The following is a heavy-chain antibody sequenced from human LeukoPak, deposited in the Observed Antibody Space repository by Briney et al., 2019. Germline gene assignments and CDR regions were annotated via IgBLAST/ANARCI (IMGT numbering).Heavy chain of an antibody. CDR3: AREYYSDWFDP. CDR1: GGSISSGSYY. CDR2: IYASGST. V-gene: IGHV4-61*02. J-gene: IGHJ5*02. Sequence: PSETLSLTCTVSGGSISSGSYYWSWIRQPAGRGLEWIGRIYASGSTNYNPSLKSRVTISVDTSKNQFSLRLNSVTAADTALYYCAREYYSDWFDPWGQETLVTVSS. D-gene: IGHD2/OR15-2a*01.